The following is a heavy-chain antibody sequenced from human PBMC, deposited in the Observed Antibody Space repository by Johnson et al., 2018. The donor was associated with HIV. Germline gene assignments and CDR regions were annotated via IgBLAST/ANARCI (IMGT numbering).Heavy chain of an antibody. J-gene: IGHJ3*02. D-gene: IGHD5-12*01. CDR2: VNWNGDTK. V-gene: IGHV3-20*04. Sequence: MLLVESGGGVVRPGGSLRLSCAPSGFTFDDYGMSWVRQAPGKGLEGVSGVNWNGDTKHYVDSLKGRFTISKANAKNPLYLQMNSLRAEDTALYYCARQGGWAFDIWGQGTMVTVSS. CDR1: GFTFDDYG. CDR3: ARQGGWAFDI.